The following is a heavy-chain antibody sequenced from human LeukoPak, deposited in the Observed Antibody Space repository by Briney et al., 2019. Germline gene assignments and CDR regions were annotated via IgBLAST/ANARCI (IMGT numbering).Heavy chain of an antibody. CDR3: ARDRGYSSFDY. CDR2: IKEDGSEI. J-gene: IGHJ4*02. CDR1: AFTFNNYW. D-gene: IGHD4-23*01. V-gene: IGHV3-7*01. Sequence: GGSLRLSCAASAFTFNNYWMSRVRQAPGKGLEWVANIKEDGSEINYVDSVKGRFTISRDNAKNSLYLQMNSLRVDDTAVYYCARDRGYSSFDYWGQGTLVTVSS.